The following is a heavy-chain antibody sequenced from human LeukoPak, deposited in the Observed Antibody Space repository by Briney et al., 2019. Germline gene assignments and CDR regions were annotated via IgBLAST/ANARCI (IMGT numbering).Heavy chain of an antibody. D-gene: IGHD2-8*01. J-gene: IGHJ5*02. Sequence: ASVKVSCKASGYTLTSYYMHWVRQAPGQGLEWMGIINPSGGSTSYAQKFQGRVTMTRDTSTSTVYMELSSLRSEDTAVYYCARDVAPVYPTGWFDPWGQGTLVTVSS. CDR2: INPSGGST. CDR3: ARDVAPVYPTGWFDP. CDR1: GYTLTSYY. V-gene: IGHV1-46*01.